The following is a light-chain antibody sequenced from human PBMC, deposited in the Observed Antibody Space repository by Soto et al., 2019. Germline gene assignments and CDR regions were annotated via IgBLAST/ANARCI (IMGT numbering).Light chain of an antibody. J-gene: IGKJ1*01. Sequence: DIQMTQSPCTLSASVGDRVTITCRASQSISSWLAWYQQKPGKAPKLLIYKTSNLESGVPSRFSGSGSGTEFTLTISSLQPDDFATYYCQHYNSYSEAFGQGTKVDIK. CDR1: QSISSW. CDR3: QHYNSYSEA. V-gene: IGKV1-5*03. CDR2: KTS.